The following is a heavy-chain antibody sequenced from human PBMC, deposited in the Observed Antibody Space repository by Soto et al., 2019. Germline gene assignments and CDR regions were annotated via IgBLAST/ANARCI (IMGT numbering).Heavy chain of an antibody. J-gene: IGHJ4*01. D-gene: IGHD3-9*01. CDR2: ISPIFGAT. Sequence: QVQLVQSGAEVKKPGSSVKVSCKTSGGSLSINAISWVRQARGQGFEWMGGISPIFGATKYIDKFQGSLTITTDESTSTVYMELGCLTSEDTAVYFCTRDHSNYEVLTVWGQGTQVTVSS. V-gene: IGHV1-69*01. CDR3: TRDHSNYEVLTV. CDR1: GGSLSINA.